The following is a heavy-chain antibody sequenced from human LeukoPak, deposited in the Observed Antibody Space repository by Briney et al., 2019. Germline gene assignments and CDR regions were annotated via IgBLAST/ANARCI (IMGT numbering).Heavy chain of an antibody. Sequence: SVKVSCKVSGGPFSGHGISWVRQAPGQGLEWMGGIIPIFGTANYAQKFQGRVTITADESTSTAYMELSSLRSEDTAVYYCAKWGIVAGFDYWGQGTLVTVSS. CDR1: GGPFSGHG. J-gene: IGHJ4*02. CDR3: AKWGIVAGFDY. V-gene: IGHV1-69*01. CDR2: IIPIFGTA. D-gene: IGHD6-25*01.